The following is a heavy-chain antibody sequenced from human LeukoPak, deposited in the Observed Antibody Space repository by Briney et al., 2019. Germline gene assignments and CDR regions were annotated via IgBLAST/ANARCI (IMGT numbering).Heavy chain of an antibody. D-gene: IGHD3-22*01. J-gene: IGHJ4*02. V-gene: IGHV4-59*02. CDR2: IYYSGST. Sequence: SETLSLTCTVSGGHVSTYYWSWIRQAPGKGLEWIGYIYYSGSTKYNPSLKSRVTISVDTSKNQFSLKLSSVTAADTAVYFCARGITDSIWYLDYWGQGTLVTVSS. CDR3: ARGITDSIWYLDY. CDR1: GGHVSTYY.